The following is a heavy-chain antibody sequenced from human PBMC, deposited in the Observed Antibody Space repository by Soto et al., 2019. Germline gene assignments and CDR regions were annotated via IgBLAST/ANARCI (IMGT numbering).Heavy chain of an antibody. J-gene: IGHJ4*02. CDR3: AREAREGGYSYGFWFDY. D-gene: IGHD5-18*01. Sequence: SETLSLTCTVSGGSISSYYWSWIRQPPGKGLEWIGYIYYSGSTNYNPSLKSRVTISVDTSKNQFSLKLSSVTAADTAVYYCAREAREGGYSYGFWFDYWGQGTLVTVSS. CDR2: IYYSGST. CDR1: GGSISSYY. V-gene: IGHV4-59*01.